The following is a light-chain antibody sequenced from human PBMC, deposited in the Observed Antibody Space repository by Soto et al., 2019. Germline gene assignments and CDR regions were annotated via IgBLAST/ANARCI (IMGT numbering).Light chain of an antibody. Sequence: EVVLTQSPGTLSLSPGERASLSCRASQSISSNNLAWYQQKPGQSPRLLIYGASRRATGIPDRFSGSGSGTDFTLTISTLEPEDFAVYYCQQYGTSQGAFGGGTKVDIK. J-gene: IGKJ4*01. CDR2: GAS. CDR3: QQYGTSQGA. V-gene: IGKV3-20*01. CDR1: QSISSNN.